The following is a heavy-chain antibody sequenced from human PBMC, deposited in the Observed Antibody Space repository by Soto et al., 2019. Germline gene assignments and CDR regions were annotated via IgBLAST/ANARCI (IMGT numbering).Heavy chain of an antibody. V-gene: IGHV1-69*05. CDR1: GGTFSTDS. CDR2: IIPIFGTA. CDR3: ARGHDYGGNSDAFDI. J-gene: IGHJ3*02. Sequence: QVQLVQSGAEVKKPGSSVKVSCKASGGTFSTDSINWVRQAPGQGLEWMGGIIPIFGTADYAQKFQDRVTXTXXXSPXTAYMEVSSLRSEDTAVYYCARGHDYGGNSDAFDIWGQGTMVTVSS. D-gene: IGHD4-17*01.